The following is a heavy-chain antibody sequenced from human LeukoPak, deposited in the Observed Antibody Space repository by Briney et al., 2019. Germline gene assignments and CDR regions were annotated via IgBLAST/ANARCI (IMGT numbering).Heavy chain of an antibody. CDR2: IYGNGDT. J-gene: IGHJ4*02. D-gene: IGHD2-21*02. CDR3: ARRMACGGDCFRAYDY. CDR1: GFTVSSNY. Sequence: GGSLRLSCAASGFTVSSNYMNWVRQAPGKGLEWVSVIYGNGDTYYADSVKGRFTISRDNSKNTLYLQMSSLRAEDTAVYYCARRMACGGDCFRAYDYWGQGTLVTVSS. V-gene: IGHV3-66*01.